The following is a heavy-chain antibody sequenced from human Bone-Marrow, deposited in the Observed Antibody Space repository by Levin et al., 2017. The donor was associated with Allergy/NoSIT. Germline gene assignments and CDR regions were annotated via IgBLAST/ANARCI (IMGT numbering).Heavy chain of an antibody. V-gene: IGHV3-9*01. CDR3: AKDSSGWTDTSNFRS. CDR2: ISWNGHDL. D-gene: IGHD6-19*01. Sequence: SLKISCSASGFTFDDHAMHWVRQAPGKGLEWVSGISWNGHDLAYADSVKGRFPIYRDNAKNLLYLQMNSLTTEDTALYFCAKDSSGWTDTSNFRSWGQGTLVTVSS. CDR1: GFTFDDHA. J-gene: IGHJ4*02.